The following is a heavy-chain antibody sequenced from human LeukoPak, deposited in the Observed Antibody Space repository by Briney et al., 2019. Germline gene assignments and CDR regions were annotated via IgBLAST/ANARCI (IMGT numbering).Heavy chain of an antibody. CDR3: ATSRGGTSSDY. Sequence: GASVKVSCKASGYTFTDYYVHWVRQAPGQGLEWMGWMNPNSGGTNYAQRFQGRITMTRDTSISTAYMELTRLRFDDTAVFYCATSRGGTSSDYWGQGTLVTVSS. D-gene: IGHD2-2*01. J-gene: IGHJ4*02. V-gene: IGHV1-2*02. CDR2: MNPNSGGT. CDR1: GYTFTDYY.